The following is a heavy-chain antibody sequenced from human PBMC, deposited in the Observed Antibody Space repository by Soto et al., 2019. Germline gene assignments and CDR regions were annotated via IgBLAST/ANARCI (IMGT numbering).Heavy chain of an antibody. V-gene: IGHV4-34*12. CDR2: ILHSGGT. CDR3: ARRCGADFPHYFDY. CDR1: GESFNNYY. Sequence: QVQLPQWGAGLLKASETLSLTCAVYGESFNNYYWSWIRQAPGEGLEWIGEILHSGGTNYNPSLKSRVTISVDTSMHQFSLKLNSVTAADTAVYYCARRCGADFPHYFDYWGQGSLVTVSS. D-gene: IGHD2-21*01. J-gene: IGHJ4*02.